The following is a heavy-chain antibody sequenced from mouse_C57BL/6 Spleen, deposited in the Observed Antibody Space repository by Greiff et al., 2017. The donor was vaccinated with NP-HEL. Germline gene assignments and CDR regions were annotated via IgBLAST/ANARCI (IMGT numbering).Heavy chain of an antibody. CDR2: INPNNGGT. J-gene: IGHJ4*01. V-gene: IGHV1-26*01. D-gene: IGHD1-1*01. CDR1: GYTFTDYY. Sequence: EVQLQQSGPELVKPGASVKISCKASGYTFTDYYMNWVKQSHGKSLEWIGDINPNNGGTSYNQKFKGKATLTVDKSSSTAYMELRSLTSEDSAVYYCARRDYYGSSENWGQGTSVTVSS. CDR3: ARRDYYGSSEN.